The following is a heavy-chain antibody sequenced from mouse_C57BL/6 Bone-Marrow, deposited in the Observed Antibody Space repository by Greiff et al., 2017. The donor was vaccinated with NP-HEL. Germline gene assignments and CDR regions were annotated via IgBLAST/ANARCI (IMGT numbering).Heavy chain of an antibody. CDR3: ARSNLFLYYCGVATDWYFDV. CDR1: GYTFTDYN. Sequence: VQLQQPGAELVKPGASVKIPCKASGYTFTDYNMDWVKQSHGKSLEWIGDINPNNGGTIYNQKFKGKATLTVDKSSSTAYMELRSLTSEDTAVYYCARSNLFLYYCGVATDWYFDVWGTGTTLTVSS. J-gene: IGHJ1*03. CDR2: INPNNGGT. V-gene: IGHV1-18*01. D-gene: IGHD1-1*01.